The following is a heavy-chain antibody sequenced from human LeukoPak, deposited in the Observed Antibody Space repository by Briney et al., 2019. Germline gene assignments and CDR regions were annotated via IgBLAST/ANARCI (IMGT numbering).Heavy chain of an antibody. J-gene: IGHJ6*02. V-gene: IGHV3-23*01. CDR1: GFTFSSYA. D-gene: IGHD2-2*01. Sequence: GGSLRLSCAASGFTFSSYAMSWVRQAPGKGLEWVSAISGSGGSTYYADSVKGRFTISRDNSKNTLYLQMNSLRAEDTAVYYCALGACTSCYYYYYYGMDAWGQGTTVTVSS. CDR2: ISGSGGST. CDR3: ALGACTSCYYYYYYGMDA.